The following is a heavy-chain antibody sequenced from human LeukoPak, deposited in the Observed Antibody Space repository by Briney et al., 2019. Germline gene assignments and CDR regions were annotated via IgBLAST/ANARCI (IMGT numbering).Heavy chain of an antibody. CDR3: ARDRAYSTFDY. V-gene: IGHV3-7*01. D-gene: IGHD5-18*01. J-gene: IGHJ4*02. CDR1: GFTFSSYW. CDR2: MNPDGSKK. Sequence: GGSLRLSCAASGFTFSSYWMSWVRQAPGKGLEWVATMNPDGSKKSYVDSVKGRFTISRDNAKNSLFLHMDSLRAEDTAVYYCARDRAYSTFDYWGQGTLVTVSS.